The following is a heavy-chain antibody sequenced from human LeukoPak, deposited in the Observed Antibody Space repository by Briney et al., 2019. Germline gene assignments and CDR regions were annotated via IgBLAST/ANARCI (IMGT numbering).Heavy chain of an antibody. V-gene: IGHV4-34*01. CDR1: GGSFSGYY. CDR3: ASRLRFKLD. Sequence: SETLSLTCAGYGGSFSGYYWSWIRQPPGKGLEWIGEINHSGSTNYNPSPKSRVTISVDTSKNQFSLKLSSVTAADTAVYYCASRLRFKLDWGQGTLVTVSS. D-gene: IGHD3-3*01. J-gene: IGHJ4*02. CDR2: INHSGST.